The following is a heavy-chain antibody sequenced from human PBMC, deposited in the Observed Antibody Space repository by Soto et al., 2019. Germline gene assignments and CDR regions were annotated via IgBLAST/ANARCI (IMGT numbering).Heavy chain of an antibody. CDR2: LYDVDGS. CDR3: ATWHEREHAYDV. J-gene: IGHJ3*01. D-gene: IGHD1-1*01. Sequence: GGSLSLSCAASGLTVSGKKYVAWVRQAPGKGLEWVSALYDVDGSFYSDSVMGRFTTSSDSSKTTVYLQMNDLRPADTAVYYCATWHEREHAYDVWGQGTTVTVSS. V-gene: IGHV3-53*01. CDR1: GLTVSGKKY.